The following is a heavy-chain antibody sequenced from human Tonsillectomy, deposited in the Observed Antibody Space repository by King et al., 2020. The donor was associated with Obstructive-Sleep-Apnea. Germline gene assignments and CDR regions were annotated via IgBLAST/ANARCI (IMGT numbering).Heavy chain of an antibody. D-gene: IGHD3-3*01. CDR3: ARAWNYAMDV. CDR1: GFTFSSYW. J-gene: IGHJ6*02. CDR2: IKQDGSEK. Sequence: VQLVESGGGLVQPGGSLRLSCAASGFTFSSYWMRWVRQAPGKGLEWVANIKQDGSEKYYVDSVKGRFTISRDNAKNSLCLQMHSLRVDDTAVYYCARAWNYAMDVWGQGTTVTVSS. V-gene: IGHV3-7*01.